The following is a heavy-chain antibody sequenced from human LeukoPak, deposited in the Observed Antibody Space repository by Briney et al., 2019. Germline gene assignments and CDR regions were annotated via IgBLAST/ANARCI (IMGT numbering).Heavy chain of an antibody. CDR3: AGYIVAEVLDY. CDR2: ISSSGSTI. J-gene: IGHJ4*02. CDR1: GFNFSDYY. D-gene: IGHD5-12*01. Sequence: GGSLRLSCAASGFNFSDYYMSWIRQAPGKGLEWVSYISSSGSTIYYADSVKGRFTISRDNAKNSLYLQMNSLRAEDTAVYYCAGYIVAEVLDYWGQGTLVTVSS. V-gene: IGHV3-11*01.